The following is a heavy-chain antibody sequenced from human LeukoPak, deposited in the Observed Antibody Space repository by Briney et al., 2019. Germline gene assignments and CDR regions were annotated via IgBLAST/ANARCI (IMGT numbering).Heavy chain of an antibody. J-gene: IGHJ4*02. CDR3: ARADCNSTSCYEFDH. CDR2: ISSSGRTI. D-gene: IGHD2-2*01. V-gene: IGHV3-11*04. Sequence: GGSLRLSCAASGFTFSDYYMSWVRQAPGKGLDWVSYISSSGRTIYYAGSVKGRLTISRDNAKNSLYLQMNNLRAEDTAVYYCARADCNSTSCYEFDHWGQGTLVIVSS. CDR1: GFTFSDYY.